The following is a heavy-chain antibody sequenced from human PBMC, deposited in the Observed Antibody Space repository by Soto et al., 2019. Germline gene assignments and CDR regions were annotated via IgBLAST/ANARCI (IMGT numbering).Heavy chain of an antibody. D-gene: IGHD3-10*01. CDR3: AAESIHYYGSGSPNPLVDY. CDR2: IYYSGST. J-gene: IGHJ4*02. CDR1: GGSISGNY. Sequence: PSETLSLTCTVSGGSISGNYWSWIRQPPGKGLEWIGSIYYSGSTNYNPSLKSRVTISVDTSKNQFSLKLSSVTAADTAVYYCAAESIHYYGSGSPNPLVDYWGQGTLVTVSS. V-gene: IGHV4-59*01.